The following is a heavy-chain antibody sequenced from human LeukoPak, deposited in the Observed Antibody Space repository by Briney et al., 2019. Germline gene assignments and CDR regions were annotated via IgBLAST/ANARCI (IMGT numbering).Heavy chain of an antibody. CDR2: IRSKANSYST. Sequence: PGGSLRLSCAASGFTFSGSAMHWVRQASGKGLEWVGRIRSKANSYSTAYAASVKGRCTISRDDSKNTESLQMTSLKTEDTAVYYCTRRGYSSSTSCYAGVFGMDVWGQGTTVTVSS. CDR1: GFTFSGSA. D-gene: IGHD2-2*01. CDR3: TRRGYSSSTSCYAGVFGMDV. V-gene: IGHV3-73*01. J-gene: IGHJ6*02.